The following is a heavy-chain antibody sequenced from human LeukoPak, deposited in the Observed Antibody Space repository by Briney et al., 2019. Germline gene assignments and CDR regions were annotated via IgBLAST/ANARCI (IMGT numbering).Heavy chain of an antibody. Sequence: PSETLSLTCSVSGGSISGFYWSWIRQPPGKGLEWIGHIYYTGSNYNRPSLKTRVTMSLDTSKNQLFLNLSSLTAADTAVYHCARSYYESSGYRYYDYWGQGTLVTVSS. CDR1: GGSISGFY. J-gene: IGHJ4*02. CDR3: ARSYYESSGYRYYDY. V-gene: IGHV4-59*01. D-gene: IGHD3-22*01. CDR2: IYYTGSN.